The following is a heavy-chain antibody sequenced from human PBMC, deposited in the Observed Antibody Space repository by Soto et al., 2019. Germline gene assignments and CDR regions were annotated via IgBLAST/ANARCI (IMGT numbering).Heavy chain of an antibody. CDR3: AKVPASLKTFDY. V-gene: IGHV3-23*01. J-gene: IGHJ4*02. CDR1: GFPFCTYA. D-gene: IGHD2-2*01. CDR2: VSGNGAVT. Sequence: GVSLSLSCSASGFPFCTYAMNWVRQAPGKGLEWVSTVSGNGAVTYYADSVKGRFTISRDNSRSTLYLQMNNLRAEDTAIYFCAKVPASLKTFDYWGQGTLVTGSS.